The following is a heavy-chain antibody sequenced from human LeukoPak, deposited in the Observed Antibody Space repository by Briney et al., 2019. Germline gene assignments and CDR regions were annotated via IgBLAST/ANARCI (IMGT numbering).Heavy chain of an antibody. J-gene: IGHJ4*02. D-gene: IGHD4-17*01. Sequence: ASVKVSCKASGYTFTSYDINWVRQATGQGLEWMGWMNPNSGNTGYAQKFQGRVTMSRNTSISTAYMELSSLRSEDTAAYYCARVSHTYGDYHVWGQGTLVTVSS. CDR1: GYTFTSYD. CDR3: ARVSHTYGDYHV. V-gene: IGHV1-8*01. CDR2: MNPNSGNT.